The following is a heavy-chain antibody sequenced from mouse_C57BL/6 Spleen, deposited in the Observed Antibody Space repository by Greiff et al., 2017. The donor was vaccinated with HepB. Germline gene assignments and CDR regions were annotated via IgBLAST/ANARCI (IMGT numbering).Heavy chain of an antibody. CDR2: IDPSDSYT. D-gene: IGHD1-1*01. J-gene: IGHJ4*01. V-gene: IGHV1-50*01. CDR1: GYTFTSYW. CDR3: ARSKYGSSYEAMDY. Sequence: VQLQQPGAELVKPGASVKLSCKASGYTFTSYWMQWVKQRPGQGLEWIGEIDPSDSYTNYNQKFKGKATLTVDTSSSTAYMQLSSLTSEDSAVYYCARSKYGSSYEAMDYWGQGTSVTVSS.